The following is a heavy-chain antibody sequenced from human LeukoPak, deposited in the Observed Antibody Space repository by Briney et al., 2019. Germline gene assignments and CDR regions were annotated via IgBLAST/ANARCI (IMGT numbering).Heavy chain of an antibody. CDR1: GFTFRYYD. Sequence: PGRSLRLSCAASGFTFRYYDFHWVRQAPGKGLEWVTFISSDGDDKFYAKSVKGRFTISRDNSKNTLYLQMNSLRAEDTAVYYCAKERAFGTWLGDYWGQGTPVTVSS. V-gene: IGHV3-30*18. CDR3: AKERAFGTWLGDY. J-gene: IGHJ4*02. D-gene: IGHD2/OR15-2a*01. CDR2: ISSDGDDK.